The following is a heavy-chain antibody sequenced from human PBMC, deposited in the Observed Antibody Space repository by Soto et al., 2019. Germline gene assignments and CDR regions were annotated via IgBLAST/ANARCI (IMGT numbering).Heavy chain of an antibody. Sequence: SETLSLTCTVSGGSVSSGSYYWSWIRQPPGKGLGWIGYIYYSGSTNYNPSLKSRVTISVDTSKNQFSLKLSSVTAADTAVYYCARSYDFWSGPYNWFDPWGQGTLVTVSS. V-gene: IGHV4-61*01. CDR1: GGSVSSGSYY. D-gene: IGHD3-3*01. CDR2: IYYSGST. J-gene: IGHJ5*02. CDR3: ARSYDFWSGPYNWFDP.